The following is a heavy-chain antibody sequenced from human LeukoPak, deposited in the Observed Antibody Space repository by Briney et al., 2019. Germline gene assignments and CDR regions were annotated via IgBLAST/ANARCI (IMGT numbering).Heavy chain of an antibody. J-gene: IGHJ6*02. CDR1: GYTFTGYY. CDR2: INPNSGGT. CDR3: ATSIEMATVYYYYYYGMDV. V-gene: IGHV1-2*02. D-gene: IGHD5-24*01. Sequence: PEASVTVSCKASGYTFTGYYMHWVRQAPGQGLEWMGWINPNSGGTNYAQKFQGRVTMTRDTSISTAYMELSRLRSDDTAVYYCATSIEMATVYYYYYYGMDVWGQGTTVTVSS.